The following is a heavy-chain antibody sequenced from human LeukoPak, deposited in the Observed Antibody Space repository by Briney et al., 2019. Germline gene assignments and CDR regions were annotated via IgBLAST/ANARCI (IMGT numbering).Heavy chain of an antibody. Sequence: SETLSLTCAVYGVSFSGYFWTWIRQTPGKGLEWIGEIHHSGSPRYNPSLKSRVTITVDTSRNQFSLKLRSVTAADTAVYFCARADRGHFASAYWGQGPLVTVSS. V-gene: IGHV4-34*01. CDR1: GVSFSGYF. CDR3: ARADRGHFASAY. J-gene: IGHJ4*02. CDR2: IHHSGSP. D-gene: IGHD3-10*01.